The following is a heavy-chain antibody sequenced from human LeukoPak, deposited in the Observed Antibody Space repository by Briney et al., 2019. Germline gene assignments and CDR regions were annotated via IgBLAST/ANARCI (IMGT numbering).Heavy chain of an antibody. CDR1: GGSISSNY. CDR3: ARANNWFGP. J-gene: IGHJ5*02. Sequence: SETLSLTCTVSGGSISSNYWGWIRQPPGKGLEWIAYIYSSGSPTYNPSLKSRVTISVDTSKSQFSLNLSSVTAADTAVYYCARANNWFGPWGQGTLVTVSS. CDR2: IYSSGSP. V-gene: IGHV4-59*01.